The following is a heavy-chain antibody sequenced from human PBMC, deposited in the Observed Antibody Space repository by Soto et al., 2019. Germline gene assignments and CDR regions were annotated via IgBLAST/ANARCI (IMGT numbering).Heavy chain of an antibody. J-gene: IGHJ5*01. CDR3: ARVRGITAAGTFWFDS. D-gene: IGHD6-13*01. CDR1: GYTFTSYY. Sequence: QVQLVQSGAEVKKPGASVKVSCNASGYTFTSYYMHWVRQAPGQGLEWVGIINPSGGSTNYAQKFKGPVTMTRDTSTSTVYMELNSLRSEDTAVYYCARVRGITAAGTFWFDSWGQGTLVTVSS. V-gene: IGHV1-46*01. CDR2: INPSGGST.